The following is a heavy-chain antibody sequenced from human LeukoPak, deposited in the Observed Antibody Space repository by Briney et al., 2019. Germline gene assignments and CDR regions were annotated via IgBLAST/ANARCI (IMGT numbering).Heavy chain of an antibody. CDR1: GGSFSGYY. V-gene: IGHV4-34*01. Sequence: SETLSLTCAVYGGSFSGYYWSWIRQPPGKGLEWIGEINHSGSTNYNPSLKSRVTISVDTSKNQFSLQLNSVTPEDTAVYYCARVLRYGPLSFDYWGQGTLVTVSS. J-gene: IGHJ4*02. D-gene: IGHD5-18*01. CDR3: ARVLRYGPLSFDY. CDR2: INHSGST.